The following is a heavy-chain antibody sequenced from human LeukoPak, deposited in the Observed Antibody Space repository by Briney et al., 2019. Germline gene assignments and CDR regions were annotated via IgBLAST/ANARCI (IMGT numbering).Heavy chain of an antibody. Sequence: PSETLSLTCTVSGGSISSYYWSWIRQPAGKGPEWIGRIYTSGSTNYNPSLKSRVTISVDRSKNQFSLKLSSVTAADTAVYYCARDHGYYDSRGFDYWGQGTLVTVSS. D-gene: IGHD3-22*01. CDR3: ARDHGYYDSRGFDY. CDR2: IYTSGST. CDR1: GGSISSYY. J-gene: IGHJ4*02. V-gene: IGHV4-4*07.